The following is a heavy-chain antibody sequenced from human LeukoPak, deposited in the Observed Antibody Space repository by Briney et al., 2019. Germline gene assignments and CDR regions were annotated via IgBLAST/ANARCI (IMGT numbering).Heavy chain of an antibody. V-gene: IGHV5-51*01. Sequence: PGESLKISCKGSGYSFTSFWIGWVRQMPGKGLEWMGIIYPGDSDTRYSPSFQGQVTISVDKSINTAYLQWSSLKASDTAMYYWARRGAGSGYWFLDLWGRGTLVTASS. D-gene: IGHD1-26*01. CDR3: ARRGAGSGYWFLDL. CDR1: GYSFTSFW. J-gene: IGHJ2*01. CDR2: IYPGDSDT.